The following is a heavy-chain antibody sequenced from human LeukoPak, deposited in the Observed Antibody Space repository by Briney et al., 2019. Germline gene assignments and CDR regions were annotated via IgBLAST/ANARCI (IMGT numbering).Heavy chain of an antibody. Sequence: GGSLRLSCAASGFTFDDYAMHWVRQAPGKGLEWVSGISWNSGSIGYADSVKGRFTISRDNAKNSLYLQMNSLRAEDTALYYCAKARYYYDNEGRAFDIWGQGTMVTVSS. J-gene: IGHJ3*02. CDR1: GFTFDDYA. D-gene: IGHD3-22*01. CDR3: AKARYYYDNEGRAFDI. CDR2: ISWNSGSI. V-gene: IGHV3-9*01.